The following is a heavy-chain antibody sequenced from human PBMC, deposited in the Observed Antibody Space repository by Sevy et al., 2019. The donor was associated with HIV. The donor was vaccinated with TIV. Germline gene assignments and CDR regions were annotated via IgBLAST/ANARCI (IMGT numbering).Heavy chain of an antibody. CDR1: GFTFSSYA. V-gene: IGHV3-30*04. CDR3: ARGRIAAAPPVDY. D-gene: IGHD6-13*01. Sequence: GESLKISCAASGFTFSSYAMHWVRQAPGKGLEWVAVISYDGSNKYYADSVKGRFTISRDNSKNTLYLQMNSLRAEDTAVYYCARGRIAAAPPVDYWGQGTLVTVSS. J-gene: IGHJ4*02. CDR2: ISYDGSNK.